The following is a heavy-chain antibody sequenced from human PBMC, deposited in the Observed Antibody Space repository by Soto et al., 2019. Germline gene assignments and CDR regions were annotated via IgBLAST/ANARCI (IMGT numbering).Heavy chain of an antibody. J-gene: IGHJ4*02. D-gene: IGHD2-15*01. V-gene: IGHV3-30*03. CDR1: GFSFSSYG. CDR3: AAGRWFSDY. CDR2: ISNDGSNK. Sequence: QVQLVESGGGVVQPGRSLRLSCAASGFSFSSYGMHWVRQAPGKGLEWVALISNDGSNKYYADSVKGRFTISRDNSKNTLFLQMNSLRVEDTAVYYCAAGRWFSDYWGQGTLVTVSS.